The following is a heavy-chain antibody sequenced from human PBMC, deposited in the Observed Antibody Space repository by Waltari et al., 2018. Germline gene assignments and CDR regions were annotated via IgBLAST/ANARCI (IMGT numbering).Heavy chain of an antibody. V-gene: IGHV3-23*03. Sequence: EVQLLESGGGLVQPGGSLRLSCAASGFTFRSYARSWVRQAPGKGREWVSVIYSGGSSTYYADSVKGRFTISRDNSKNTLYLQMNSLRAEDTAVYYCAKVPWTYYYGSGSYYNAFYFDYWGQGTLVTVSS. J-gene: IGHJ4*02. D-gene: IGHD3-10*01. CDR2: IYSGGSST. CDR3: AKVPWTYYYGSGSYYNAFYFDY. CDR1: GFTFRSYA.